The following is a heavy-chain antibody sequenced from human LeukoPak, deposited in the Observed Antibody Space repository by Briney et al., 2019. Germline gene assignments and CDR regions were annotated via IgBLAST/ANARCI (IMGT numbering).Heavy chain of an antibody. CDR1: GGSISSSSYY. J-gene: IGHJ4*02. Sequence: SETLSLTCTVSGGSISSSSYYWGWIRQPPGKGLEWIGSIYYSGSTYYNPSLKSRVTISVDTSKNQFSLKLSSVTAADTAVYYCAREAPTTVTTVGLFDYWGQGTLVTVSS. CDR3: AREAPTTVTTVGLFDY. D-gene: IGHD4-11*01. CDR2: IYYSGST. V-gene: IGHV4-39*07.